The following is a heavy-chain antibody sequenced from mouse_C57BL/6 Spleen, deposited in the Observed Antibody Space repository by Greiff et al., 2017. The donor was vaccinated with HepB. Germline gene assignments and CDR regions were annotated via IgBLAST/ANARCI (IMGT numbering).Heavy chain of an antibody. CDR2: INPGSGGT. D-gene: IGHD3-3*01. CDR3: ARGLRYAMDC. V-gene: IGHV1-54*01. J-gene: IGHJ4*01. Sequence: QVQLQQSGAELVRPGTSVKVSCKASGYAFTNYLIEWVKQRPGQGLEWIGVINPGSGGTNYNEKFKGKATLTADKSSSTAYMQLSSLTSEDSAVYFCARGLRYAMDCWGQGTSVTVSS. CDR1: GYAFTNYL.